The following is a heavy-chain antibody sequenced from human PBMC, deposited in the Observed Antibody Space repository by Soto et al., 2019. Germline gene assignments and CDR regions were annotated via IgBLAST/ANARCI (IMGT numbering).Heavy chain of an antibody. V-gene: IGHV1-8*01. CDR3: ARGMQYQLLSLDAFDI. Sequence: ASVKVSCKASGYTFTSYDINWVRQATGQGLEWMGWMNPNSGNTGYAQKFQGRVTMTRNTSISTAYMELSSLRSEDTAVYYCARGMQYQLLSLDAFDIWGQGTMVTVSS. CDR2: MNPNSGNT. J-gene: IGHJ3*02. CDR1: GYTFTSYD. D-gene: IGHD2-2*01.